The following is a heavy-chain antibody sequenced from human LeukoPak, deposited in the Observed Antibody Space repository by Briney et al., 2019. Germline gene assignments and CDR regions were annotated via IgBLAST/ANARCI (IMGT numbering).Heavy chain of an antibody. CDR2: IYTSGST. D-gene: IGHD2-15*01. CDR1: GGSISSYY. CDR3: ARDRRQDHDAFDI. Sequence: PSETLSLTCTVSGGSISSYYCSWIRRPAGKGLEWIGRIYTSGSTNYNPSLKSRVTMSVDTSKNQFSLKLSSVTAADTAVYYCARDRRQDHDAFDIWGQGTMVTVSS. V-gene: IGHV4-4*07. J-gene: IGHJ3*02.